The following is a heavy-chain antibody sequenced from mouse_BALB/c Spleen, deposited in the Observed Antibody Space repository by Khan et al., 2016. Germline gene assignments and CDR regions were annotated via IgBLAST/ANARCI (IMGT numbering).Heavy chain of an antibody. V-gene: IGHV1S81*02. J-gene: IGHJ3*01. Sequence: QVQLQQSGAELVRPGASVRLSCKASGYTFTSYYIYWVKQRPGQGLEWIGESSPSSGGTNFNEKFRSKATLTIDKSSSTAYMQLSSLTSEESAVYYCTRRGGYDYEFAYWGQGTLVTVSA. CDR1: GYTFTSYY. D-gene: IGHD2-4*01. CDR2: SSPSSGGT. CDR3: TRRGGYDYEFAY.